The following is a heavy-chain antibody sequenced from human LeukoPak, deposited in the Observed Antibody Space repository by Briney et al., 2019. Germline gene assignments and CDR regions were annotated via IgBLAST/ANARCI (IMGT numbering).Heavy chain of an antibody. J-gene: IGHJ4*02. CDR1: GYSLRDYN. V-gene: IGHV3-30*18. CDR3: AKLVGVVIPGVY. CDR2: ISYDGSNK. Sequence: SMNLCCAPSGYSLRDYNRLGLGHAPVMGIEWVAFISYDGSNKYYVDSVKGRFTVSRDDSKYTVYLDMSRLREEDTAVYYCAKLVGVVIPGVYWGQGTLVTVSS. D-gene: IGHD3-3*01.